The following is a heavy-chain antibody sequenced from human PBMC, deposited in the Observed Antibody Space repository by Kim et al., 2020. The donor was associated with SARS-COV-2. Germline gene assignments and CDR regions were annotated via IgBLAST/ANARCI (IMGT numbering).Heavy chain of an antibody. CDR3: ARGEKYYFDY. J-gene: IGHJ4*02. V-gene: IGHV4-39*07. CDR2: ST. D-gene: IGHD1-26*01. Sequence: STHHDPSHKSRVPISVDTSKNQFSLKLSSVTAADTAVYYCARGEKYYFDYWGQGTLVTVSS.